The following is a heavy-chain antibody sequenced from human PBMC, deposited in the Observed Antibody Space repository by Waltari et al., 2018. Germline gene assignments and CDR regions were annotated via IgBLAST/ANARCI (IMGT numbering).Heavy chain of an antibody. J-gene: IGHJ5*02. CDR1: GGSISSGGYY. V-gene: IGHV4-31*03. CDR3: ARDRYDGDYVRWGWFDP. CDR2: IYYSGST. Sequence: QVQLQESGPGLVKPSQTLSLTCTVSGGSISSGGYYWSWLRQHPGKGLEWIGYIYYSGSTYYNPSLKSRVTRSVDTSKNQFSLKLSSVTAADTAVYYCARDRYDGDYVRWGWFDPWGQGTLVTVSS. D-gene: IGHD4-17*01.